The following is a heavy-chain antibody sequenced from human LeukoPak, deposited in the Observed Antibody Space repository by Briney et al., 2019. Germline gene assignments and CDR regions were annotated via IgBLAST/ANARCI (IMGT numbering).Heavy chain of an antibody. CDR3: ARAGYCSGGSCANPIDY. CDR2: INSDGSST. Sequence: GGSLRLSCAASGFTFSSYWMHWVRHAPGKGLVWVSRINSDGSSTSYADSVKGRFTISRDNAKNTLYLQMNSLRAEDTAVYYCARAGYCSGGSCANPIDYWGQGTLVTVSS. D-gene: IGHD2-15*01. V-gene: IGHV3-74*01. CDR1: GFTFSSYW. J-gene: IGHJ4*02.